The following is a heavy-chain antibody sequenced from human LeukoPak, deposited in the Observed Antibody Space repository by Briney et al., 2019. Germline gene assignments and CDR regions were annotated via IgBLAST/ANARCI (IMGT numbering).Heavy chain of an antibody. J-gene: IGHJ4*02. CDR2: MNPNSGNT. Sequence: SVKVSCKASGYTFTSYDINWVRQATGQGLEWMGWMNPNSGNTGYAQKFQGRVTMTRNNSIGTADMELSSLRSEDTAVYYCARARAAAGWFRPWGQGTLVTGSS. CDR1: GYTFTSYD. CDR3: ARARAAAGWFRP. D-gene: IGHD6-13*01. V-gene: IGHV1-8*01.